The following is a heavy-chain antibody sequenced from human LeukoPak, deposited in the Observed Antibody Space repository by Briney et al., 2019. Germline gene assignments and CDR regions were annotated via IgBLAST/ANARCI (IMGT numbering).Heavy chain of an antibody. CDR2: IIPILGIA. D-gene: IGHD5-12*01. V-gene: IGHV1-69*04. CDR3: VIGGYSGYDTLGVEY. Sequence: SVKVSCKASGCTFSSYAISWVRQAPGQGLEWMGRIIPILGIANYAQKFQGRVTITADRSTSTAYMELSSLRSEDTAGYYCVIGGYSGYDTLGVEYWGQGTLVTVSS. CDR1: GCTFSSYA. J-gene: IGHJ4*02.